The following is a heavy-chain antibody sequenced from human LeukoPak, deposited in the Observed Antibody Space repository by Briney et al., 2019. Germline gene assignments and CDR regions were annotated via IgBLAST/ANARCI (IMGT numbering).Heavy chain of an antibody. D-gene: IGHD3-22*01. J-gene: IGHJ3*02. CDR2: ISGSGGST. V-gene: IGHV3-23*01. CDR1: GFTFSNAW. CDR3: AKDRITMIVVVITDDDAFDI. Sequence: GGSLRLSCAASGFTFSNAWMSWVRQAPGKGLEWVSAISGSGGSTYYADSVKGRFTISRDNSKNTLYLQMNSLRAEDTAVYYCAKDRITMIVVVITDDDAFDIWGQGTMVTVSS.